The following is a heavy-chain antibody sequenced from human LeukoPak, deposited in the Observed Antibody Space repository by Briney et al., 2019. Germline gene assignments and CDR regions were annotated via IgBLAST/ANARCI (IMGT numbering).Heavy chain of an antibody. J-gene: IGHJ4*02. CDR2: ISSSGDTI. CDR3: ARVVHYGSGPAVG. CDR1: GFPFGDYY. D-gene: IGHD3-10*01. Sequence: GGSLRLSCAASGFPFGDYYMSWIRQAPGKGLEWASYISSSGDTIYYADSVKGRFTISRDNAKNSVHLQMNSLRAEDTAVYYCARVVHYGSGPAVGWGQGTLVTVSS. V-gene: IGHV3-11*01.